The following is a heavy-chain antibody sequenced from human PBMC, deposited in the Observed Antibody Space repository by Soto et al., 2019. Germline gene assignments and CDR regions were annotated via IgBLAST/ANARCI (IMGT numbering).Heavy chain of an antibody. CDR2: ISAYNGNT. V-gene: IGHV1-18*04. CDR1: GYTFTSYG. Sequence: ASVKVSCKASGYTFTSYGISWVRQAPGQGLEWMGWISAYNGNTNYAQKLQGRVTMTTDTSTSTAYMELRSLRSDDTAVYYCAREDCRSTSCYTRLWFDPWGQGTLVTVYS. CDR3: AREDCRSTSCYTRLWFDP. J-gene: IGHJ5*02. D-gene: IGHD2-2*02.